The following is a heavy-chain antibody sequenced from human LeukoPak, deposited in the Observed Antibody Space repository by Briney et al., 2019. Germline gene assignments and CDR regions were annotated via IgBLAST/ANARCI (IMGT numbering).Heavy chain of an antibody. J-gene: IGHJ4*02. D-gene: IGHD2-21*02. CDR3: ARDYCGGDCFPDY. CDR1: GYTFTGYY. CDR2: INPNNGDT. Sequence: ASVKVSCKASGYTFTGYYVHWARQAPGQGLEWMGQINPNNGDTNYALKFQGRVTMTRDTSISTAYMELSRLRSDDTAVYYCARDYCGGDCFPDYWGQGTLVTVAS. V-gene: IGHV1-2*06.